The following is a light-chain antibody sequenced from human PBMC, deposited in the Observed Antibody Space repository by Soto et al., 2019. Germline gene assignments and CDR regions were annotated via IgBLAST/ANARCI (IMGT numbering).Light chain of an antibody. Sequence: EIVLTQSPGTLSLSLGETATLSCRASQSVSSSYLAWYQHKPGQAPRLLIYAASTRATGIPDRFSGSGSGTNFTLSISRLEPEDFAVYYCHQYGSSPQTFGQGNKVDI. V-gene: IGKV3-20*01. CDR3: HQYGSSPQT. J-gene: IGKJ1*01. CDR2: AAS. CDR1: QSVSSSY.